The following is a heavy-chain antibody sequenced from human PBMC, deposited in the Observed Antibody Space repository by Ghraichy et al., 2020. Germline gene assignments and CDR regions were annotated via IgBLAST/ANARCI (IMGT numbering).Heavy chain of an antibody. CDR3: AKDNEAFCGGDCYAFDI. D-gene: IGHD2-21*02. V-gene: IGHV3-30*18. Sequence: GSLRLSCAASGFTFSSYGMHWVRQAPGKGLEWVAVISYDGSNKYSADSLKGRFTISRDNSKHTLYLHMHSLRGEDTAVYYCAKDNEAFCGGDCYAFDIWGQGTLVTVSS. J-gene: IGHJ3*02. CDR2: ISYDGSNK. CDR1: GFTFSSYG.